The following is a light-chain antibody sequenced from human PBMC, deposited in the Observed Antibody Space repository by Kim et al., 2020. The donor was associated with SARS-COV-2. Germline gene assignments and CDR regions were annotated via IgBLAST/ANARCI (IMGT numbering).Light chain of an antibody. J-gene: IGKJ5*01. V-gene: IGKV3-11*01. CDR2: DAS. CDR1: QSVSSC. CDR3: QQRTDRL. Sequence: LSLSPGERATLSCRASQSVSSCLVWYQHKPGQAPRLLIYDASDRATGIPARFSGSGSGTDFTLTISSLEPEDAAVYYCQQRTDRLFGQGTRLEIK.